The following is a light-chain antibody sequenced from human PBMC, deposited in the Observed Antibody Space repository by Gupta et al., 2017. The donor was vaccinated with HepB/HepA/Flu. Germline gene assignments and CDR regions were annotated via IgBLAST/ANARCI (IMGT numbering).Light chain of an antibody. J-gene: IGKJ1*01. CDR1: QSVSSN. Sequence: EIVMTQSPATLSVSPGERAILSCRASQSVSSNLAWYQQKPGQAPRLLIYGASIRAAGIPASFSGSGSGTEFTLTISRRQSEDFAIYYCQQYKDWPTWTFGQGTKVEIK. CDR3: QQYKDWPTWT. V-gene: IGKV3-15*01. CDR2: GAS.